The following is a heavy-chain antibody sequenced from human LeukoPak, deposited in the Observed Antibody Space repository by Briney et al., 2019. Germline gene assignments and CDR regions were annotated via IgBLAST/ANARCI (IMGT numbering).Heavy chain of an antibody. CDR3: ARGRDSSGYYYDGRRAFDI. J-gene: IGHJ3*02. V-gene: IGHV1-8*01. CDR2: MNPNSGNT. Sequence: GASVKVSCKASGYTFTNYDINWVQQATGQGLEWMGWMNPNSGNTGYAQKFQGRVTMTRNTSISTAYMELSSLRSEDTAAYYCARGRDSSGYYYDGRRAFDIWGQGTMVTVSS. CDR1: GYTFTNYD. D-gene: IGHD3-22*01.